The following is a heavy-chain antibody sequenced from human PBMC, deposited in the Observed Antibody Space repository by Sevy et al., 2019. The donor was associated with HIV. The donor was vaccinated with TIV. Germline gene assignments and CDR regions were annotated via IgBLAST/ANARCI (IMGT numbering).Heavy chain of an antibody. CDR1: GFTFSSYA. J-gene: IGHJ4*02. Sequence: GGSLRLSCAASGFTFSSYAMSWVRQAPGKGLEWVSAISGSGGSTYYADSVKGRFSISRDNSKNTLYLQMNSLRAEDTAVYYCAKVGNYVILTGPYKGGFDYWGQGTLVTVSS. CDR3: AKVGNYVILTGPYKGGFDY. D-gene: IGHD3-9*01. CDR2: ISGSGGST. V-gene: IGHV3-23*01.